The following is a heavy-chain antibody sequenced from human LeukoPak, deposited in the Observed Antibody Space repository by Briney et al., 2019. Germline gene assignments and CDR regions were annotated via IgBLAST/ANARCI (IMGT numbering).Heavy chain of an antibody. CDR3: ARSHSSSWDHYYYYGMDV. D-gene: IGHD6-13*01. J-gene: IGHJ6*02. Sequence: SETLSLTCTVSGGSISSSSYYWGWIRQPPGKGLEWIGSIYYSGSTYYNPSLKSRVTISVDTSKNQFSLKLSSVTAADTAVYYRARSHSSSWDHYYYYGMDVWGQGTTVTVSS. V-gene: IGHV4-39*07. CDR1: GGSISSSSYY. CDR2: IYYSGST.